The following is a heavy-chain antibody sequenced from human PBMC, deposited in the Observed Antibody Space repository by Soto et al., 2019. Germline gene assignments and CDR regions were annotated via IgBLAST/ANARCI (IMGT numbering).Heavy chain of an antibody. V-gene: IGHV3-30-3*01. CDR2: LSYDGNNI. CDR1: GFTFSNYA. J-gene: IGHJ4*02. D-gene: IGHD5-18*01. Sequence: QVQLVESGGGVVQPGRPLRLSCAASGFTFSNYAIHWVRQAPGKGLEWVAVLSYDGNNIHYADSVKGRFTVSRDNSKNTLFLQMNSLRAEDTALYYCARGPIGDAAMVTNYFDYWGQGTLVTVSS. CDR3: ARGPIGDAAMVTNYFDY.